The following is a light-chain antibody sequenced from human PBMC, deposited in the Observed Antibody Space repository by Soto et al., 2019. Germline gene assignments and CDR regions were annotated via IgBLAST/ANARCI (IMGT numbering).Light chain of an antibody. V-gene: IGKV3-20*01. CDR3: QQYRMSPNT. J-gene: IGKJ5*01. Sequence: ESVLTQPPGTLSLSPGERATLSCRSSQRVDDSHLAWYQLRPGQAPRLLIYGASTRATGIPDRFSGSGSGTDFSLTIRGLKPEDFAVYYCQQYRMSPNTFGQGTRLEIK. CDR2: GAS. CDR1: QRVDDSH.